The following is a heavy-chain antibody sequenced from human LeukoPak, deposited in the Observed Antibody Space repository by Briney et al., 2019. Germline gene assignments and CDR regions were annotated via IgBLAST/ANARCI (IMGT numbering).Heavy chain of an antibody. Sequence: GGSLRLSCAASGFTFSSYSMNWVRQAPGKGLEWVSSISSSSSYIYYADSVKGRFTISRDNAKNSLYLQMNGLRAEDTAVYYCARSVVVVAEYYYYGMDVWGQGTTVTVSS. CDR2: ISSSSSYI. CDR1: GFTFSSYS. CDR3: ARSVVVVAEYYYYGMDV. V-gene: IGHV3-21*01. J-gene: IGHJ6*02. D-gene: IGHD2-15*01.